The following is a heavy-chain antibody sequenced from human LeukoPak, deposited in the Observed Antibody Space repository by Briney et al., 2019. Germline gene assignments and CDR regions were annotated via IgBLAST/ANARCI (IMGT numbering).Heavy chain of an antibody. CDR1: GDSVSSDTSA. D-gene: IGHD1-26*01. J-gene: IGHJ4*02. CDR3: ARDQWALNS. V-gene: IGHV6-1*01. Sequence: PSQTLSLTCAISGDSVSSDTSAWNWIRQSPSRGLEWLGRTYYRSKWYHEYADSVRSRINIYPDTSKNHFSLQLISVTPEDTALYYCARDQWALNSWGPGTMVTVSS. CDR2: TYYRSKWYH.